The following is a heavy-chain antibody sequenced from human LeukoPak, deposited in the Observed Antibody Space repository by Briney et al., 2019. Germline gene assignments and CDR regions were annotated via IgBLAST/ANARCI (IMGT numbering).Heavy chain of an antibody. D-gene: IGHD3-10*01. CDR3: AREKDEREHGSGNFDP. V-gene: IGHV3-23*01. CDR1: GGSFSGYY. CDR2: ISGSGGST. Sequence: PSETLSLTCAVYGGSFSGYYWSWVRQAPGKGLEWVSAISGSGGSTYYADSVKGRFTISRDNSKNTLYLQMNSLRAEDTAVYYCAREKDEREHGSGNFDPWGQGTLVTVSS. J-gene: IGHJ5*02.